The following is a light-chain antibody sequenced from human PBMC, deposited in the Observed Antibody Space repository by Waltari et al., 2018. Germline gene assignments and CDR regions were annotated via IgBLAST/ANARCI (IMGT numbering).Light chain of an antibody. CDR1: QSISSY. CDR3: QQSYITPPWT. CDR2: AAS. Sequence: DIQMTQSPSSLSASVGDRVTITCRASQSISSYLNWYQQKPGKAPKLLIYAASFLQSGVPSRFSGSGSGTDFTLTISSLQPEDFATYYCQQSYITPPWTFGQGTKVDIK. V-gene: IGKV1-39*01. J-gene: IGKJ1*01.